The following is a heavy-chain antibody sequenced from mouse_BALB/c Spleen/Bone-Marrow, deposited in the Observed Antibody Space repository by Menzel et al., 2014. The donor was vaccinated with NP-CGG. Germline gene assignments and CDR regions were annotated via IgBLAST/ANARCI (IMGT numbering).Heavy chain of an antibody. CDR1: GFNIKDTY. D-gene: IGHD2-10*02. V-gene: IGHV14-3*02. CDR3: ARYGNGFMDY. J-gene: IGHJ4*01. Sequence: EVQLQESGAELVKPGASVKLSCTASGFNIKDTYMHWVKQRPEQCLEWIGRIYPANGDTKYDPKFQGKATITADSSSNTAYLQLSGLPSENSAVYYCARYGNGFMDYWGHGSSVTVSS. CDR2: IYPANGDT.